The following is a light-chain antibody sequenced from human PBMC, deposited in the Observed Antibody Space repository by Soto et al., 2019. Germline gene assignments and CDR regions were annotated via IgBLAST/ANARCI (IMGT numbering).Light chain of an antibody. V-gene: IGKV1-5*01. J-gene: IGKJ2*01. CDR2: DAY. Sequence: DIQMTQSPSTLSASVGDRVTITCRASQTSRRSLAWYQQKPGKAPNLLISDAYSLQSGVPSRFSGSGSGTEFTLTSSSLQPDGFATCYCQQYSSYKTFGQGTKLEI. CDR1: QTSRRS. CDR3: QQYSSYKT.